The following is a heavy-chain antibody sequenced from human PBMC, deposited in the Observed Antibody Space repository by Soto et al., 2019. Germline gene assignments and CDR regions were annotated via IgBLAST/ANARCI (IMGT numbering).Heavy chain of an antibody. J-gene: IGHJ4*02. Sequence: QVQLQESGPGLVKPSETLSLTCTVSGGSISSYYWSWIRQPPGKGLEWIGYIYYSGSTNYNPSLKSGVTISEDTPKNQFPLRLGSGTAGDTAVYYCARRYGTPFDYWGQGPLVTVSS. CDR3: ARRYGTPFDY. CDR1: GGSISSYY. D-gene: IGHD1-7*01. V-gene: IGHV4-59*01. CDR2: IYYSGST.